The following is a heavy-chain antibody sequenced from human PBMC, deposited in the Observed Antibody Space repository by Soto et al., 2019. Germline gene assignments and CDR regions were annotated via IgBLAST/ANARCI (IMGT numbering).Heavy chain of an antibody. Sequence: QVQLVECGGGVVQPGRSLRLSCVASGCTFSSYAMHWFRQAPGKGLEWVAVISYDGSNKYYADSVKGRFTISRDNSKNTLYLQMNSLRAEDTAVYYCARAPDTAPGWDVWGQGTTVTVSS. CDR3: ARAPDTAPGWDV. V-gene: IGHV3-30-3*01. J-gene: IGHJ6*02. D-gene: IGHD5-18*01. CDR1: GCTFSSYA. CDR2: ISYDGSNK.